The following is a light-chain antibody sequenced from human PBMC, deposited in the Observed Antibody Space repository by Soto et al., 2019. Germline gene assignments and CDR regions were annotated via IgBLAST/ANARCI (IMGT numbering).Light chain of an antibody. J-gene: IGLJ3*02. CDR1: SSDVGSYTF. Sequence: QSALTQPNSVSGSPGQSITISCTGTSSDVGSYTFVSWFQQHPGKAPKLIIYEVTNRPSGVSYRFSGSKSGNTASLTISGLQAEDEDDYSCTSFTTTNTWVFGGGTQLTVL. CDR3: TSFTTTNTWV. V-gene: IGLV2-14*01. CDR2: EVT.